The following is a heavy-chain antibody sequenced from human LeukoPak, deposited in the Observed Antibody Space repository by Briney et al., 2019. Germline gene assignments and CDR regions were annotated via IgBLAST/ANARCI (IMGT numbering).Heavy chain of an antibody. CDR3: ASHPRAAAFDI. Sequence: GGSLRLSCAASGFTFSSYSMNWARQAPGKGLEWVSYISSSSSTIYYADSVKGRFTISRDNAKNSLYLQMNSLRAEDTAVYYCASHPRAAAFDIWGQGTMVTVSS. V-gene: IGHV3-48*01. CDR1: GFTFSSYS. J-gene: IGHJ3*02. CDR2: ISSSSSTI.